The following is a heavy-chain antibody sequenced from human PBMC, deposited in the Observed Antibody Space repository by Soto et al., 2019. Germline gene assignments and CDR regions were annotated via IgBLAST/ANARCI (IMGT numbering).Heavy chain of an antibody. CDR1: GYTFTNYW. V-gene: IGHV5-51*01. CDR3: ARLLNIFDFDY. Sequence: DVQLVQSGAAVRKPGESLNISCKGSGYTFTNYWIGWVRQMPGKGLEWMGIMYPGDSDARYSPSFQGQVTISADKSITAAYLQWSSLKASDTAIYYCARLLNIFDFDYWGQGTLVTVSS. D-gene: IGHD2-21*01. J-gene: IGHJ4*02. CDR2: MYPGDSDA.